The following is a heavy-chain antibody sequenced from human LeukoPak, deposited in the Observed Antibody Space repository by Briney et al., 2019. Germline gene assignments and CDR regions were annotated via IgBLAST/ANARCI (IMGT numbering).Heavy chain of an antibody. D-gene: IGHD2-21*01. J-gene: IGHJ3*02. CDR1: GGSITSSY. V-gene: IGHV4-59*01. CDR2: IYHSGST. Sequence: KPSETLSLTCTVSGGSITSSYLSWIRQSPGKGLEWIGYIYHSGSTNSNPPPKSRVTISVNTPKNQFSLKLSSVTAAHRAVNYCVRWQYCGGNCYFSAFDISGEGKMVTVSS. CDR3: VRWQYCGGNCYFSAFDI.